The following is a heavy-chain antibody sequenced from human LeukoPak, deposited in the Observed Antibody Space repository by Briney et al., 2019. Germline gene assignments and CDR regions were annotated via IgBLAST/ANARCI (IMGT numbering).Heavy chain of an antibody. CDR2: ISGSGGST. CDR1: GFTFSSYA. Sequence: GXXLRLSCAASGFTFSSYAMSWVRQAPGKGLEWVSAISGSGGSTYYADSVKGRFTISRDNDKNTVYLQMNSLRAEDTAVYYCAKDLSLGLVADFDYWGQGTLVTVSS. J-gene: IGHJ4*02. D-gene: IGHD2-21*01. CDR3: AKDLSLGLVADFDY. V-gene: IGHV3-23*01.